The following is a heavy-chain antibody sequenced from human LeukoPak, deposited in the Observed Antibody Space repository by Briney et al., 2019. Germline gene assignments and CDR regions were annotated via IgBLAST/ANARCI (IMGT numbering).Heavy chain of an antibody. V-gene: IGHV1-2*06. CDR1: GYTFTGYY. CDR2: INPNSGGT. CDR3: AREGYSGYGGEKGFDY. J-gene: IGHJ4*02. Sequence: ASVKVSCKASGYTFTGYYMHWVRQAPGQGLEWMGRINPNSGGTNYAQKFQGRVTMTRDTSISTAYMELSRLRSDDTAVYYRAREGYSGYGGEKGFDYWGQGTLVTVSS. D-gene: IGHD5-12*01.